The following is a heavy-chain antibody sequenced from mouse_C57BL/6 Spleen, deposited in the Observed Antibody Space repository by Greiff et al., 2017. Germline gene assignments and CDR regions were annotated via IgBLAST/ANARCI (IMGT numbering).Heavy chain of an antibody. D-gene: IGHD1-1*01. Sequence: VQLVESGPELVKPGASVKLSCKASGYTFTSYDINWVKQRPGQGLEWIGWIYPRDGSTKYNEKFKGKATLTVDTSSSTAYMELHSLTSEDSAVYFCARPLYYYGSSLYYFDYWGQGTTLTVSS. J-gene: IGHJ2*01. V-gene: IGHV1-85*01. CDR2: IYPRDGST. CDR1: GYTFTSYD. CDR3: ARPLYYYGSSLYYFDY.